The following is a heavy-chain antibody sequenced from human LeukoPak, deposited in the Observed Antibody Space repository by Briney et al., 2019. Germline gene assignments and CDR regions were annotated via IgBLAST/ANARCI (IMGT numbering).Heavy chain of an antibody. CDR1: GGSISSGSYY. D-gene: IGHD3-22*01. CDR2: IYTSGST. Sequence: SETLSLTCTVSGGSISSGSYYWSWIRQPAGKGLEWIGRIYTSGSTNYNPSLKSRVTISVDTSKNQFSLKLSSVTAADTAVYYCARQPVYYYDSSGFDYWGQGTLVTVSS. J-gene: IGHJ4*02. V-gene: IGHV4-61*02. CDR3: ARQPVYYYDSSGFDY.